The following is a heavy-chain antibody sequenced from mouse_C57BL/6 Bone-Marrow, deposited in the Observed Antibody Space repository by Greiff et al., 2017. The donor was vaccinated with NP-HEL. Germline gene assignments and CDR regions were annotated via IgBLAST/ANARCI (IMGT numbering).Heavy chain of an antibody. CDR2: IYPGSGST. J-gene: IGHJ2*01. D-gene: IGHD2-5*01. V-gene: IGHV1-55*01. CDR1: GYTFTSYW. CDR3: ARKVPYSTPFDY. Sequence: QVQLQQPGAELVKPGASVTMSCKASGYTFTSYWITWVKQRPGQGLEWIGDIYPGSGSTNYNEKFKSKATLTVDTSSSTAYMQLSSLTSEDSAVYYCARKVPYSTPFDYWGQGTTLTVSS.